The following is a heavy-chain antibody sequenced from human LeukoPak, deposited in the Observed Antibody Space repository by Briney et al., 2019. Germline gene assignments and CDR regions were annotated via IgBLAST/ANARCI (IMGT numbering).Heavy chain of an antibody. J-gene: IGHJ4*02. CDR3: ARDLAAAAHDY. D-gene: IGHD6-13*01. V-gene: IGHV3-48*03. CDR2: ISDSGRTT. CDR1: GLTFSNFK. Sequence: GGSLRLSCAVSGLTFSNFKMNWVRQAPGKGLEWVSYISDSGRTTFYADSVKGRFTISRDNAKNSLYLQMNSLRAEDTAVYYCARDLAAAAHDYWGQGTLVTVSS.